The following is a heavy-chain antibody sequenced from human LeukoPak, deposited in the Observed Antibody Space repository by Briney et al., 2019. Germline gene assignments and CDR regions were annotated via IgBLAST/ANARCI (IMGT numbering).Heavy chain of an antibody. CDR1: GFTFSDYY. D-gene: IGHD5-12*01. J-gene: IGHJ5*02. Sequence: NPGGSLRLSCAASGFTFSDYYMSWIRQAPGKGLEWVSYISSSGSTIYYADSVKGRFTISRDNAKNSLYLQMNSLRAEDTAVYYCARDGAHIVATICFTCWFDPWGQGTLVTVSS. CDR2: ISSSGSTI. CDR3: ARDGAHIVATICFTCWFDP. V-gene: IGHV3-11*01.